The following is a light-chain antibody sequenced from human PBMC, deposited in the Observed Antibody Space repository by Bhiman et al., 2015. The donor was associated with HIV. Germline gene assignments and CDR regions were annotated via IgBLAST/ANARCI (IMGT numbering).Light chain of an antibody. CDR1: SSDVGGYNY. Sequence: QSALTQPASVSGSPGQSITISCTGTSSDVGGYNYVSWYQQYPGKAPKLMIYDVSNRPSGVPNRFSGSKSGNTASLTVSGLQAEDEADYYCSSYAGSNNYVFGTGTKVTVL. CDR3: SSYAGSNNYV. V-gene: IGLV2-14*03. CDR2: DVS. J-gene: IGLJ1*01.